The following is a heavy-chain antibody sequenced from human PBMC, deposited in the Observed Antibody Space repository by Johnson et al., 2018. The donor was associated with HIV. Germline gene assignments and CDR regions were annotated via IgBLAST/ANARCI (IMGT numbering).Heavy chain of an antibody. V-gene: IGHV3-23*04. CDR3: AKGVRGSSCYDAFDI. CDR2: ITVSGDNT. CDR1: GFTFSDYY. J-gene: IGHJ3*02. D-gene: IGHD6-6*01. Sequence: MQLVESGGGLVKPGGSLRLSCAASGFTFSDYYMSWIRQAPGKGLEWVSAITVSGDNTYYADSVKGRFTISRDNSKNTLYLQMSSLRADDTAVYYCAKGVRGSSCYDAFDIWGQGTMVTVS.